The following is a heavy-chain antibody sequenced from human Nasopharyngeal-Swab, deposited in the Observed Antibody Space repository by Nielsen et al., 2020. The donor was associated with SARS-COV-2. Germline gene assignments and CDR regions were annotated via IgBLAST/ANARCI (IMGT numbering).Heavy chain of an antibody. CDR2: IWYDGSNK. V-gene: IGHV3-33*01. CDR1: GFTFSSYG. CDR3: ARDQGYMDV. J-gene: IGHJ6*03. Sequence: GESLKISCAASGFTFSSYGMHWVRQAPGKGLEWVAVIWYDGSNKYYADSVKGRFTISRDNSKNTLYLQMNSLRAEDTAVYYCARDQGYMDVWDKGTTVTVSS.